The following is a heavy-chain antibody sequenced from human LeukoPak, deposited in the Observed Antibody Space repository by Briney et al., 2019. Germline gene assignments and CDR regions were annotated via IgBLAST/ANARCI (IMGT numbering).Heavy chain of an antibody. CDR1: GYTFTGYY. J-gene: IGHJ4*02. CDR2: INPNSGGT. V-gene: IGHV1-2*02. CDR3: ARGYGGELFRVFRY. D-gene: IGHD3-10*01. Sequence: GASVKVSCKASGYTFTGYYMHWVRQAPGQGLEWMGWINPNSGGTNYAQKFQGRVTMTRDTSISTAYMELSSLRSEDTAVYYCARGYGGELFRVFRYWGQGTLVTVSS.